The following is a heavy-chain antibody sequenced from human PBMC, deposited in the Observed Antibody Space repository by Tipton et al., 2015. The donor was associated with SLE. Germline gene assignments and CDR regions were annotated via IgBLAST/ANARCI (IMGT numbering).Heavy chain of an antibody. J-gene: IGHJ4*02. CDR3: ARDADYSKVLDY. Sequence: LSLTCTVSGGSISSGSYYWSWIRQPAGKGLEWIGRIYTSGSTNYNPSLKSRVTISVDTSKNQFSLKLSSVTAADTAVYYCARDADYSKVLDYWGQGTLVTVSS. D-gene: IGHD4-11*01. CDR2: IYTSGST. V-gene: IGHV4-61*02. CDR1: GGSISSGSYY.